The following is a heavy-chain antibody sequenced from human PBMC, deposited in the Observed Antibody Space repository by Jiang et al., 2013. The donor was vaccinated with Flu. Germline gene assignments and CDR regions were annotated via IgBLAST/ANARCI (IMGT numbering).Heavy chain of an antibody. D-gene: IGHD3-10*01. V-gene: IGHV5-51*01. J-gene: IGHJ6*02. CDR3: ATLWFGELLLYGMDV. Sequence: WMGIIYPGDSDTRYSPSFQGQVTISADKSISTAYLQWSSLKASDTAMYYCATLWFGELLLYGMDVWGQGTTVTVSS. CDR2: IYPGDSDT.